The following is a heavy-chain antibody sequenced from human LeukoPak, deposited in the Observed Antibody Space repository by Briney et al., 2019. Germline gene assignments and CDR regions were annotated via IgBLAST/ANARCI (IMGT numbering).Heavy chain of an antibody. D-gene: IGHD3-22*01. V-gene: IGHV3-30*18. Sequence: GSPRLSCAASGFTFSSYGMHWVRRAPGKGLEWVAVISYDGSNEYYADSVKGRFTISRDNSKNTLYLQMNSLRTEDTAIYYCAKEDVVVITIRYFQHWGQGTLVTVSS. CDR2: ISYDGSNE. CDR3: AKEDVVVITIRYFQH. CDR1: GFTFSSYG. J-gene: IGHJ1*01.